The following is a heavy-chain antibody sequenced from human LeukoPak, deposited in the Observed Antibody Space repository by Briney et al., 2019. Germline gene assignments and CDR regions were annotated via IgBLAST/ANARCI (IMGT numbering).Heavy chain of an antibody. Sequence: PSETLSLTCTVSGGSISSGGYYWSWIRQHPGKGLEGIGYIYYSGSTYYNPSLKSRVTISVDTSKNQFSLKLSSVTAADTAVYYCARESYYYGSGSTYFDYWGQGTLVTVSS. CDR2: IYYSGST. V-gene: IGHV4-31*03. J-gene: IGHJ4*02. CDR1: GGSISSGGYY. CDR3: ARESYYYGSGSTYFDY. D-gene: IGHD3-10*01.